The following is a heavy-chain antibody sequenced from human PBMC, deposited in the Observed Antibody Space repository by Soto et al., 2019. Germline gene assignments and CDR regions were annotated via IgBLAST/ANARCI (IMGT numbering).Heavy chain of an antibody. J-gene: IGHJ4*02. CDR3: CRLSGITVITKDDY. Sequence: GGSLRLSCAASGFTFSGSALHWVRQASGKGLEWVGRIRNKAYGYATAYAASVNSRFTISRDDSKNTAYLQMDSLKTEDTAVYYCCRLSGITVITKDDYWGQGTLVTVSS. CDR1: GFTFSGSA. CDR2: IRNKAYGYAT. D-gene: IGHD4-17*01. V-gene: IGHV3-73*01.